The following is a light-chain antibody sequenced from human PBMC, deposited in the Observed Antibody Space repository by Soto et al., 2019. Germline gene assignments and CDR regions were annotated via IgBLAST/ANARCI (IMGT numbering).Light chain of an antibody. CDR1: SSDVGGFNS. Sequence: SVLTQPASVSGSPGQSVTISCTGTSSDVGGFNSVSWYQQHPGKAPKLMIYDVNKRPSGVPDRFSGSKSGSTASLTISGLQAEDEADYYCCSYAGSYSYAFATGTKVTV. V-gene: IGLV2-11*01. CDR2: DVN. CDR3: CSYAGSYSYA. J-gene: IGLJ1*01.